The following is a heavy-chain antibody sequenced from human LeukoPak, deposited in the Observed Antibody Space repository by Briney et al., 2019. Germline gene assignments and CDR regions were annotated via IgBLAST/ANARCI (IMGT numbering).Heavy chain of an antibody. CDR3: ATKEPSTSGWSY. D-gene: IGHD6-19*01. Sequence: GGSLRLSCAASGFTFNRDWTAWVRQAPGKGLEWVANIKEDGSEKNYVDSVKGRFTISRDNAVNSVYLQMNDLRAEDTGVYYCATKEPSTSGWSYWGQGTLVAVSS. V-gene: IGHV3-7*01. CDR1: GFTFNRDW. J-gene: IGHJ4*02. CDR2: IKEDGSEK.